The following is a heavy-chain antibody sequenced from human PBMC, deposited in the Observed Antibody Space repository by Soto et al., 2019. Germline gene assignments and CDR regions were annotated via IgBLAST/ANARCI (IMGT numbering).Heavy chain of an antibody. CDR2: IYPGDSET. Sequence: GESLKISCNGSAFTFTNYYIGWVRQMPGKGLEWMGIIYPGDSETTYSPSFQGQVTFSVDKSLNIAYLQWSSLKASDTAIYYCSITRHYHGAAFDSWGHGTLVTVS. CDR3: SITRHYHGAAFDS. CDR1: AFTFTNYY. V-gene: IGHV5-51*01. D-gene: IGHD3-10*01. J-gene: IGHJ4*01.